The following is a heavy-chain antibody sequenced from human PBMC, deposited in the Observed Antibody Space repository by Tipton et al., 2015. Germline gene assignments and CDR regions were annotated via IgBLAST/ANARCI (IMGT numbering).Heavy chain of an antibody. CDR2: IYYSGFT. V-gene: IGHV4-39*01. Sequence: LSLTCTVSGDSVSSGSYYWTWIRQPPGKGLEWIGSIYYSGFTYYNPSLKSRVTISVDTSKNQFSLKLSSVTAADTAVYYCASSGGYSYPNWFDPWGQGTLVTVSS. J-gene: IGHJ5*02. D-gene: IGHD5-18*01. CDR1: GDSVSSGSYY. CDR3: ASSGGYSYPNWFDP.